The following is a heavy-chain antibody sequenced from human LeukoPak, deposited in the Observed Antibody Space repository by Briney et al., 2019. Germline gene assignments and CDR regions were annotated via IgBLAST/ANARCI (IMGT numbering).Heavy chain of an antibody. CDR2: ISGSGGST. J-gene: IGHJ4*02. V-gene: IGHV3-23*01. CDR1: GFTFSSYS. CDR3: AKVARSTLLYYFDY. Sequence: GGSLRLSCAASGFTFSSYSMNWVRQAPGKGLEWVSGISGSGGSTYYADAVKGRFTISRDNSKNTLYLQMNSLRAEDTAVYYCAKVARSTLLYYFDYWGQGTQVTVSS.